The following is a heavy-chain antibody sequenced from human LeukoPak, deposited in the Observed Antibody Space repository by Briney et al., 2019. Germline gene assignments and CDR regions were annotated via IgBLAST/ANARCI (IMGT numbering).Heavy chain of an antibody. CDR3: AKDRLTIDAFDI. CDR2: LDIGGSST. Sequence: GGSLRLSCAASGFTFSGYAMSWVRQAPGEGLEWASALDIGGSSTYYADSVKGRFTISRDNSKSALYLQMNSLRAEDTALYYCAKDRLTIDAFDIWGQGTMVTVSS. CDR1: GFTFSGYA. V-gene: IGHV3-23*05. D-gene: IGHD4/OR15-4a*01. J-gene: IGHJ3*02.